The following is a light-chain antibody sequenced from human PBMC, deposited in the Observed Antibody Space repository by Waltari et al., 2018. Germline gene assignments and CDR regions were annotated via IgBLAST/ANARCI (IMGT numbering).Light chain of an antibody. V-gene: IGLV1-44*01. CDR1: SSNTGTHT. CDR2: ANY. CDR3: ATWDDSLSGRV. J-gene: IGLJ3*02. Sequence: QSVLTQPPSASGTPGQRVTITCSGSSSNTGTHTVTWYQLVPGTAPKTVIFANYHRPSGVPDRFSASKSGTSASLVISGLQSEDEADYFCATWDDSLSGRVFGGGTKVTVL.